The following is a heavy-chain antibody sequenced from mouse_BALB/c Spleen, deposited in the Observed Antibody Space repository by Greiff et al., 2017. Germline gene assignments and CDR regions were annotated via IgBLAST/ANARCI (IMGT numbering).Heavy chain of an antibody. J-gene: IGHJ4*01. D-gene: IGHD4-1*01. CDR2: INPYNDGT. V-gene: IGHV1-14*01. CDR3: ARGPFWDDYAMDY. Sequence: VQLKESGPELVKPGASVKMSCKASGYTFTSYVMHWVKQKPGQGLEWIGYINPYNDGTKYNEKFKGKATLTSDKSSSTAYMELSSLTSEDSAVYYCARGPFWDDYAMDYWGQGTSVTVSS. CDR1: GYTFTSYV.